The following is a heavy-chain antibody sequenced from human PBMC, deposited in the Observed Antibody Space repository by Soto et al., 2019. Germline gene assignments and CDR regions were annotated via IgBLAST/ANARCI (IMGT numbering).Heavy chain of an antibody. CDR1: EFTFSSYT. J-gene: IGHJ4*02. Sequence: GGSLRLSCEASEFTFSSYTMYWVRQAPGKGLEWVAGISNDGGNTYYLDSVKGRFTISRDNSKNTLYLEMNSLRVEDTAVYYCAREWSISVAAPGYWDQGTLVTVSS. CDR2: ISNDGGNT. V-gene: IGHV3-30-3*01. D-gene: IGHD6-19*01. CDR3: AREWSISVAAPGY.